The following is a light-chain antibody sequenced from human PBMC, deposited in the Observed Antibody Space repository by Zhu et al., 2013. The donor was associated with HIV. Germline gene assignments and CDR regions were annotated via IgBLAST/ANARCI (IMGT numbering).Light chain of an antibody. V-gene: IGKV3-11*01. Sequence: EVVLTQSPVTLSLSPGERATLSCRASQSIGNSLAWYQQIPGQAPRLLIYDAFNRATGIPARFSGSGSETDFTLTISSLEPEDFTVYYCQQYNNWLMWTFGQGTKVEIK. CDR1: QSIGNS. CDR2: DAF. J-gene: IGKJ1*01. CDR3: QQYNNWLMWT.